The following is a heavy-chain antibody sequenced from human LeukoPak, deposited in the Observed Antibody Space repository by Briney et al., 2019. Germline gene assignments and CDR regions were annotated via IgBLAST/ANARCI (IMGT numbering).Heavy chain of an antibody. Sequence: SETLSLTCSVSGGSISSSSYYWGWIRQPPGKGLEWIGSIYYSGSTYYNPSLKSRVTISVDTSKNQFSLKLSSVTAADTAVYYCARDELYYDFWSGYFPDAFDIWGQGTMVTVSS. CDR3: ARDELYYDFWSGYFPDAFDI. J-gene: IGHJ3*02. CDR2: IYYSGST. CDR1: GGSISSSSYY. D-gene: IGHD3-3*01. V-gene: IGHV4-39*07.